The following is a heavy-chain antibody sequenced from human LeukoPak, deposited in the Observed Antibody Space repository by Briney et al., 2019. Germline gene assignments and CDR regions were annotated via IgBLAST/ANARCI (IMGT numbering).Heavy chain of an antibody. CDR2: INPSGGST. CDR1: GYTFTSYY. CDR3: ARSSTCGRDSSGDLTGYYFDY. V-gene: IGHV1-46*01. Sequence: ASVKVSCKASGYTFTSYYMHWVRQAPGQGLEWMGIINPSGGSTSYAQKFQGRVTMTRDMSTSTVYMELRSLRSDDTAVYYCARSSTCGRDSSGDLTGYYFDYWGQGTLVTVSS. D-gene: IGHD3-22*01. J-gene: IGHJ4*02.